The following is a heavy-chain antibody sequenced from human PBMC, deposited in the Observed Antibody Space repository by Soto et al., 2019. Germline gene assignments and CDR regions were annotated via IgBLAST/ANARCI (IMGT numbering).Heavy chain of an antibody. Sequence: EVQLVESGGGLVQPGGSLRLSCAASGFTFSSYWLSWVRQAPGKGLEWVANIKQDGGEKYYADSVKGRFTISRDNAKNSMYLQMNSLSAEDTAVYYCARGDPYCGGGTCHPHWFDPWGQGTLVTVSS. CDR2: IKQDGGEK. D-gene: IGHD2-15*01. CDR1: GFTFSSYW. CDR3: ARGDPYCGGGTCHPHWFDP. V-gene: IGHV3-7*01. J-gene: IGHJ5*02.